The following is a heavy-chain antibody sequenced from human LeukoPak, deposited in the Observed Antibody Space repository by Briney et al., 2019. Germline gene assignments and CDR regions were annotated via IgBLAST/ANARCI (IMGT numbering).Heavy chain of an antibody. V-gene: IGHV4-38-2*02. D-gene: IGHD6-13*01. CDR2: IYHSGST. J-gene: IGHJ5*02. CDR1: GYSISSGYH. CDR3: ARWGNRRMNIVAAAGRNWFDP. Sequence: PSETLSLTCSVSGYSISSGYHWGWIRQPPRKGLEWIGSIYHSGSTYYNPSLKSRVTMSVDTSKNQFSLKLSSVTAADTAVYYCARWGNRRMNIVAAAGRNWFDPWGQGTLVTVSS.